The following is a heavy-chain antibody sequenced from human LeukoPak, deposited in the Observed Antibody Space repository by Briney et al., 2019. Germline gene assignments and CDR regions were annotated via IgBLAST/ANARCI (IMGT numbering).Heavy chain of an antibody. CDR1: GGTFSSYA. J-gene: IGHJ4*02. D-gene: IGHD3-22*01. Sequence: WASVKVSCKASGGTFSSYAISWVRQAPGQGIEWMGGIIPIFGTANYAQKFQGRVTITTDESTSTAYMELSSLRSEDTAVYYCAGNYYDSSGYYYDGYYFDYWGQGTLVTVSS. CDR2: IIPIFGTA. CDR3: AGNYYDSSGYYYDGYYFDY. V-gene: IGHV1-69*05.